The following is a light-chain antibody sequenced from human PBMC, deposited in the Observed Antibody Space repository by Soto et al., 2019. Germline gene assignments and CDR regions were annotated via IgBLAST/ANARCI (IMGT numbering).Light chain of an antibody. CDR1: SSDLGAGYD. V-gene: IGLV1-40*01. J-gene: IGLJ3*02. CDR2: DND. Sequence: QAVVTQPPSVSGAPGQRVTISCTGSSSDLGAGYDVHWYQQLPGTAPKLLIFDNDNRPSGVPDRFSGSKSGTSASLAIIGLQAEDEADYYCQSYDSSLRAWVFGGGTQLTVL. CDR3: QSYDSSLRAWV.